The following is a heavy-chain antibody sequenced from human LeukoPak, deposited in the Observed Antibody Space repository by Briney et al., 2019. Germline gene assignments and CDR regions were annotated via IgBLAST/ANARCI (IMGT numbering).Heavy chain of an antibody. Sequence: GGSLRLSCAASGFTFNSYAMAWVRQAPGKGLEWVSSIASGRSPSYADSLEGRLTMSSDNAKNTLYLQMDNLRAEDMAIYYCARQLGYCSAGTCYFDSWGQGTQVAVSS. J-gene: IGHJ4*02. V-gene: IGHV3-23*05. CDR2: IASGRSP. CDR3: ARQLGYCSAGTCYFDS. D-gene: IGHD2-15*01. CDR1: GFTFNSYA.